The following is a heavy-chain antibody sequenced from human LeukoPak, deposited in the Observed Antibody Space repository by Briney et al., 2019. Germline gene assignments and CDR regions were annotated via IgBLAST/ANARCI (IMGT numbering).Heavy chain of an antibody. CDR1: GFTFETYW. CDR3: ATHGYSELRYFDWSTNE. CDR2: IKEGGSEK. J-gene: IGHJ4*02. D-gene: IGHD3-9*01. Sequence: GGSLRLSCAASGFTFETYWMHWVRQAPGKGLEWVANIKEGGSEKYYVDSVKGRFTISRDNAKKSLYLQMDSLRAEDTAVYYCATHGYSELRYFDWSTNEWGQGTLVTVSS. V-gene: IGHV3-7*01.